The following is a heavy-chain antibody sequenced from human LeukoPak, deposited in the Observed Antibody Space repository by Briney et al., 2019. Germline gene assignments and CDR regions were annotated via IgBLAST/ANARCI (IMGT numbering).Heavy chain of an antibody. CDR2: INQDGSEI. Sequence: PGGSLRLSCVASGFIFSNYWMTWVRQAPGRVLERVAAINQDGSEIEYVDSVRGRLTISRDNAKNSLYLQINNLRAEDTAVFYCARIEHCGVNCYSVSRADYLRHWGQGTLVSVSS. J-gene: IGHJ1*01. CDR1: GFIFSNYW. D-gene: IGHD2-21*01. CDR3: ARIEHCGVNCYSVSRADYLRH. V-gene: IGHV3-7*01.